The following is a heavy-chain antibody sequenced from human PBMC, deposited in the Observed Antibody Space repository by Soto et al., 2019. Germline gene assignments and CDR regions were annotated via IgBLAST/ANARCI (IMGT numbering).Heavy chain of an antibody. J-gene: IGHJ6*02. V-gene: IGHV4-34*01. CDR3: AREGFCSSTSCYKAGMDV. CDR2: INHSGST. D-gene: IGHD2-2*02. Sequence: SLTCAVYGGSFSGYYWSWIRQPPGKGPEWIGEINHSGSTNYNPSLKSRVTISVDTSKNQFSLKLSSVTAADTAVYYCAREGFCSSTSCYKAGMDVWGQGTTVTVSS. CDR1: GGSFSGYY.